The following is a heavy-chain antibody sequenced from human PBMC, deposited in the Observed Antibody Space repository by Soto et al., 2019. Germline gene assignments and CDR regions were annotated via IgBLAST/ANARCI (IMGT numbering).Heavy chain of an antibody. CDR3: ATYGGNVVSLPPAALAC. D-gene: IGHD2-2*01. CDR2: INQDATEK. Sequence: PGGSLRLSCAASGFTFSRYWMSWVRQAPGKGLEWLANINQDATEKYFVDSVRGRFTISRDNARNSLYLQMNSLRAEDTAVYYCATYGGNVVSLPPAALACWGQGALVTVSS. V-gene: IGHV3-7*01. J-gene: IGHJ4*02. CDR1: GFTFSRYW.